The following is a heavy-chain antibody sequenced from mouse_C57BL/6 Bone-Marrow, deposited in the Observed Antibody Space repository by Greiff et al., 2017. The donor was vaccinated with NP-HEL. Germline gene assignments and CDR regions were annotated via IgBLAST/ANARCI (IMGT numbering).Heavy chain of an antibody. Sequence: VQLQQSGPGLVKPSQSLSLTCSVTGYSITSGYYWNWIRQFPGNKLEWMGYISYDGSNNYNPSLKNRISITRDTSKNQFFLKLNSVTTEDTATYYCARGGYYYGEDYYAMDYWGQGTSVTVSS. D-gene: IGHD1-1*01. CDR2: ISYDGSN. CDR1: GYSITSGYY. V-gene: IGHV3-6*01. J-gene: IGHJ4*01. CDR3: ARGGYYYGEDYYAMDY.